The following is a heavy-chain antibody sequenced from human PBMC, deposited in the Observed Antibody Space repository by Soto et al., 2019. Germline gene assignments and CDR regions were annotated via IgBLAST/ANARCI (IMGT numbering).Heavy chain of an antibody. CDR3: ARGDCVGGTCYSLAGSFYYYMDV. J-gene: IGHJ6*03. D-gene: IGHD2-15*01. V-gene: IGHV3-74*01. CDR1: GFTFSNYW. CDR2: INSDGSVS. Sequence: EVQLVESGGGLVQPGGSLRLSCVASGFTFSNYWMYWVRQAPGEGLVWVSRINSDGSVSSYADSVKGRLTISRDNVKNTLYLKMDSLRAEATAVYYCARGDCVGGTCYSLAGSFYYYMDVWGKGTTVTVFS.